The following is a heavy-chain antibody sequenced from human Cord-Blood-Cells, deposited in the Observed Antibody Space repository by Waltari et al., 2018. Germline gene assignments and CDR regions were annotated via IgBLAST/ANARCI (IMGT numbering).Heavy chain of an antibody. CDR3: AVRMGDY. D-gene: IGHD2-15*01. Sequence: QVQLQQWGAGLLKPSETLSLTCAVYGGSFSVYYWSWIRQPPGKGLEWIGEINHSGSTNYNPSLKSRVTISVDTSKNQFSLKLSSVTAADTAVYYCAVRMGDYWGQGTLVTVSS. V-gene: IGHV4-34*01. CDR2: INHSGST. CDR1: GGSFSVYY. J-gene: IGHJ4*02.